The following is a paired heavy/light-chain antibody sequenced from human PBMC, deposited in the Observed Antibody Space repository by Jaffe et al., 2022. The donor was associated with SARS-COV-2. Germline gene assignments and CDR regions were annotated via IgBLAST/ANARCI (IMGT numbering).Heavy chain of an antibody. J-gene: IGHJ4*02. CDR3: ARPRDQGYCTNGVCYGSFDY. Sequence: QVQLVESGGGVVQPGRSLRLSCAASGFTFSSYAMHWVRQAPGKGLEWVAVISYDGSNKYYADSVKGRFTISRDNSKNTLYLQMNSLRAEDTAVYYCARPRDQGYCTNGVCYGSFDYWGQGTLVTVSS. CDR1: GFTFSSYA. D-gene: IGHD2-8*01. CDR2: ISYDGSNK. V-gene: IGHV3-30-3*01.
Light chain of an antibody. Sequence: DIVMTQSPLSLPVTPGEPASISCRSSQSLLHSNGYNYLDWYLQKPGQSPQLLIYLGSNRASGVPDRFSGSGSGTDFTLKISRVEAEDVGVYYCMQALQTPSTFGQGTKLEIK. V-gene: IGKV2-28*01. CDR3: MQALQTPST. CDR2: LGS. CDR1: QSLLHSNGYNY. J-gene: IGKJ2*02.